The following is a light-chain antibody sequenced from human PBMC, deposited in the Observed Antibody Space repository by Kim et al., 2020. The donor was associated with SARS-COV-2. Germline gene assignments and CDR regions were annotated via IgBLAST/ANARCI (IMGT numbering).Light chain of an antibody. CDR2: DAS. Sequence: SPSEITTISGRASQSVRIYLAWYQQKPGQATRLLIYDASNRAAGVPARFSGSGSGTDFTLTISNLEPDDFALYFCQQRGNWPLTFGGGTKVDIK. V-gene: IGKV3-11*01. CDR1: QSVRIY. CDR3: QQRGNWPLT. J-gene: IGKJ4*01.